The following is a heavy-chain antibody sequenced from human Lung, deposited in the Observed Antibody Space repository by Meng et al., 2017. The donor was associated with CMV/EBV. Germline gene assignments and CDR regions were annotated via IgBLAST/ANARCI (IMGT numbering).Heavy chain of an antibody. D-gene: IGHD5-24*01. V-gene: IGHV4-31*03. J-gene: IGHJ4*02. CDR3: AREAGRDGYATPKFDY. CDR1: GGSIVSGGYY. CDR2: IYYTGST. Sequence: QLPESGPGLLKPSQTLSLTCTVSGGSIVSGGYYWSWIRQHPGKGLEWIGYIYYTGSTFYHPSLKSRVTISVDTSKNQFSLKLIPAPAADTAVYYCAREAGRDGYATPKFDYWGQGTLVTVSS.